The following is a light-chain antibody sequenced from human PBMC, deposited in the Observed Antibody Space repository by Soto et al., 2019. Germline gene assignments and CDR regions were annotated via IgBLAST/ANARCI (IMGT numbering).Light chain of an antibody. CDR3: QQYNSYSGT. CDR1: QSISSW. J-gene: IGKJ1*01. V-gene: IGKV1-5*01. CDR2: DAS. Sequence: DIQMAQSPSTLSASVRDRVTVTCRASQSISSWLAWYQQKPGKAPKVLIYDASSLESGVPSRFSGSGSGTEFSLTISSLQPDDFATYYCQQYNSYSGTFGQGTKVDIK.